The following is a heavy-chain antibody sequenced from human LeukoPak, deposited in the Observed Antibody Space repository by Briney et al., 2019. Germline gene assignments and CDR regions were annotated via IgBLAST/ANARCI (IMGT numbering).Heavy chain of an antibody. CDR1: GFTVSSNH. J-gene: IGHJ4*02. CDR2: IYSGGST. Sequence: QPGGSLRLSCAASGFTVSSNHMSWVRQAPGKGLEWVSVIYSGGSTDYADSVKGRFTIPRDNLKNTLYLQMNTLRAEDTAVYYCARGPAGYNWGQGTLVTVSS. D-gene: IGHD1-1*01. V-gene: IGHV3-53*01. CDR3: ARGPAGYN.